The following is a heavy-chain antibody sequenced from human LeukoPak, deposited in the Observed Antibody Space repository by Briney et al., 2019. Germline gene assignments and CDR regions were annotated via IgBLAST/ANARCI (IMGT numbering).Heavy chain of an antibody. CDR2: IFRSGST. CDR3: ARARLRYGRSSGFDY. J-gene: IGHJ4*02. CDR1: SCSISSGGYC. V-gene: IGHV4-31*03. Sequence: SETLSLTCTVSSCSISSGGYCWSWLRQTPGKGLEWIGYIFRSGSTYYNTSLKSRVNISINTSKNQFTLRLNSVTAADTAVYYGARARLRYGRSSGFDYWGQGTLVTVSS. D-gene: IGHD4-23*01.